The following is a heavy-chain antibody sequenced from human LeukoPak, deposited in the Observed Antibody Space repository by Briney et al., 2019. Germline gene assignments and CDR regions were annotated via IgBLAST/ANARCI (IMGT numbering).Heavy chain of an antibody. D-gene: IGHD3-16*01. CDR1: GFTFSNAW. CDR2: IKSEDAGGTI. V-gene: IGHV3-15*01. CDR3: TGDGALTFGRGF. Sequence: GGSLRLSCAGSGFTFSNAWLTWVRLAPGKGLEWVGRIKSEDAGGTIDYGAPVKGRFAISRDDSKRALYLDMNSLKTEDTAVYYCTGDGALTFGRGFWGQGTLVTVSS. J-gene: IGHJ4*02.